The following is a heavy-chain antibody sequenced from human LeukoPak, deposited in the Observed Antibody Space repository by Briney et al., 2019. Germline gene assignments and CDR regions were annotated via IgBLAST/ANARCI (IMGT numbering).Heavy chain of an antibody. CDR2: ISGSGGKT. J-gene: IGHJ6*02. Sequence: GGSLRLSCAASGFTFSSYAMTWVRQAPGKGLEWVSLISGSGGKTYYADSVKGRFTISRDNSKNTLSLQMNSLRAEDTAVYYCAKDVRVGGGGMDVWGQGTPVTVPS. V-gene: IGHV3-23*01. CDR3: AKDVRVGGGGMDV. CDR1: GFTFSSYA. D-gene: IGHD1-26*01.